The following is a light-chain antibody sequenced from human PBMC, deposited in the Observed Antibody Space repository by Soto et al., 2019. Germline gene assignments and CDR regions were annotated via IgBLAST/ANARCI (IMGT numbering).Light chain of an antibody. CDR3: SSYTSSSHLYV. CDR1: SSDVGAYNY. V-gene: IGLV2-14*01. CDR2: EVN. Sequence: QSALIQPASVSGSPGQSITISCTGSSSDVGAYNYVSWYQQHPGKAPKVLIYEVNNRPSGVSTCFSGSKSGNTASLTISGLQAEDEADYYCSSYTSSSHLYVFGTGTKLTVL. J-gene: IGLJ1*01.